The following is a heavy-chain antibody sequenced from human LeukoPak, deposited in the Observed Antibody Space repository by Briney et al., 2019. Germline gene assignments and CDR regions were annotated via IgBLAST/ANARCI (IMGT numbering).Heavy chain of an antibody. Sequence: GGSLRLSCAASGFTFSSYGMPWVRQAPGKGLEWVAVISYDGSNKYYADSVKGRFTISRDNSKNTLYLQMNSLRAEDTAVYYCAKDRSYYDFWSGYGIDYWGQGTLVTVSS. D-gene: IGHD3-3*01. J-gene: IGHJ4*02. V-gene: IGHV3-30*18. CDR3: AKDRSYYDFWSGYGIDY. CDR2: ISYDGSNK. CDR1: GFTFSSYG.